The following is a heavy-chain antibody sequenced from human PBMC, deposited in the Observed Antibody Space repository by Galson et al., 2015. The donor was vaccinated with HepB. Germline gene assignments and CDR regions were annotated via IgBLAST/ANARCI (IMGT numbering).Heavy chain of an antibody. CDR3: AREIYDFWSGYSGMDV. V-gene: IGHV4-39*01. CDR1: GGSISSSSYY. CDR2: IYYSGST. Sequence: ETLSLTCTVSGGSISSSSYYWGWIRQPPGQGLEWIGSIYYSGSTYYNPSLKSRVTISVDTSKNQFSLKLSSVTAADTAVYYCAREIYDFWSGYSGMDVWGQGTTVTVSS. D-gene: IGHD3-3*01. J-gene: IGHJ6*02.